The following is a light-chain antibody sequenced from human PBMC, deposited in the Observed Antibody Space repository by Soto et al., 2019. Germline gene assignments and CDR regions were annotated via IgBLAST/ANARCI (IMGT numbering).Light chain of an antibody. CDR3: QQYHDLPYT. V-gene: IGKV1-33*01. CDR1: QDINKN. CDR2: DAS. Sequence: DFQMTQSPSSLSASVGDRVTITCQASQDINKNLNWYQQTPGKAPKLLIYDASILKKGVPSKFSGGGSETDFNFTINSLQPEDVATYYCQQYHDLPYTFGQGTKLEIK. J-gene: IGKJ2*01.